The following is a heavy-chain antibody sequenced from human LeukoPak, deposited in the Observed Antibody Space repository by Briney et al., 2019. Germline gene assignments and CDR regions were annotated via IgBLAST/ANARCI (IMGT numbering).Heavy chain of an antibody. CDR2: INHSGST. V-gene: IGHV4-34*01. CDR3: ARQHSDYVWGSYRSDY. Sequence: SETLSLTCAVYGGSFSGYYWSWIRQPPGKGLEWIGEINHSGSTNYNPSLKSRVTISVDTSKNQFSLKLSSVTAADTAVYYCARQHSDYVWGSYRSDYWGQGTLVTVSS. J-gene: IGHJ4*02. CDR1: GGSFSGYY. D-gene: IGHD3-16*02.